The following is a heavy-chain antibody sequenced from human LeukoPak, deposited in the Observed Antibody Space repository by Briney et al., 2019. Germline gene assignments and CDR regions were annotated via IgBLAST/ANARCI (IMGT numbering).Heavy chain of an antibody. D-gene: IGHD1-26*01. CDR1: GGSISSYY. Sequence: SETLSLTCTVSGGSISSYYWSWIRQPPGKGLEWIGYIYYSGRTNYNPSLKSRVTISVDTSKNQFSLKLSSVTAADTAVYYCARHRRWAAWFDPWGQGTLVTVSS. CDR3: ARHRRWAAWFDP. J-gene: IGHJ5*02. V-gene: IGHV4-59*08. CDR2: IYYSGRT.